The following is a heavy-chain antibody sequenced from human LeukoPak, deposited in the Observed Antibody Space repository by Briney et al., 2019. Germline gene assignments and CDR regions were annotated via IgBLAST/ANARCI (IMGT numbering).Heavy chain of an antibody. CDR2: IYHSGST. D-gene: IGHD3-22*01. V-gene: IGHV4-30-2*01. CDR1: GGSISSGGYS. J-gene: IGHJ4*02. Sequence: PSETLSLTCAVSGGSISSGGYSWSWIRQPPGKGLEWIGYIYHSGSTYYNPSLKSRVTKSADTSKNQFSLKLSSVTAADTAVYYCARESLTYYYDSSGYSRHRLFDYWGQGTLVTVSS. CDR3: ARESLTYYYDSSGYSRHRLFDY.